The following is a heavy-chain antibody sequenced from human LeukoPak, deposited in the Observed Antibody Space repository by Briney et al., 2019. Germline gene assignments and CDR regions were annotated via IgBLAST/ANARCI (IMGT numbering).Heavy chain of an antibody. CDR3: ASGGRYCSSTSCYLQPQIDY. CDR1: GGSISTYY. V-gene: IGHV4-59*01. J-gene: IGHJ4*02. D-gene: IGHD2-2*01. Sequence: SETLSLTCTVSGGSISTYYWSWIRQPPGKGLEWIGHIYYSGSTSYNPSLKSRVTISVDTSKNQFSLKLSSVTAADTAVYYCASGGRYCSSTSCYLQPQIDYWGQGTLVTVSS. CDR2: IYYSGST.